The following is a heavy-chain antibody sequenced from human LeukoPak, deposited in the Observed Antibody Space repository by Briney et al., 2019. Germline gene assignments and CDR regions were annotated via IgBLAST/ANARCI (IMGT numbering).Heavy chain of an antibody. Sequence: SETLSLTCTGAGGSRSGYYWTWVRQTPGKRLEWIAFIITDNNGRTKYNPSLQSRVTISLDTSKNHFSLQLRSVTAADTAVYYCARLLDYDNSGDPDTFDMWGQGRMVTVSS. J-gene: IGHJ3*02. CDR2: IITDNNGRT. CDR3: ARLLDYDNSGDPDTFDM. V-gene: IGHV4-59*12. CDR1: GGSRSGYY. D-gene: IGHD3-22*01.